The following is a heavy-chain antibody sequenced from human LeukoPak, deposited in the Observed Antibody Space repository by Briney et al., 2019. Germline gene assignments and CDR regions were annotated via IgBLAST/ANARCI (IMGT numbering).Heavy chain of an antibody. CDR3: ARTYDSSGPYYFDY. V-gene: IGHV6-1*01. D-gene: IGHD3-22*01. Sequence: SQTLSLTCAISGDSVSGNSATWNWIRQSPSRGLEWLGRTYYRSKWYNDYAVSVKSRITINPDTSKNQFSLQLNSVTPEDTAVYYCARTYDSSGPYYFDYWGQGTLVTVSS. J-gene: IGHJ4*02. CDR1: GDSVSGNSAT. CDR2: TYYRSKWYN.